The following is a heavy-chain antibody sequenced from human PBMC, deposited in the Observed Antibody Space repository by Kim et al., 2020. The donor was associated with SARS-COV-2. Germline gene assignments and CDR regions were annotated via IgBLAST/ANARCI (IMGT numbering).Heavy chain of an antibody. CDR3: AGGRGDIVVVVAATPPSLDY. J-gene: IGHJ4*02. Sequence: SETLSLTCTVSGGSVSSGSYYWSWIRQPPGKGLEWIGYIYYSGSTNYNPSLKSRVTISVDTSKNQFSLKLSSVTAADTAVYYWAGGRGDIVVVVAATPPSLDYWGQGTLVTVSS. CDR1: GGSVSSGSYY. CDR2: IYYSGST. D-gene: IGHD2-15*01. V-gene: IGHV4-61*01.